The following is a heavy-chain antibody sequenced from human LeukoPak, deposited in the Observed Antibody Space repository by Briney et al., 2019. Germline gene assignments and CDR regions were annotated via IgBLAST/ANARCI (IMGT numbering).Heavy chain of an antibody. CDR2: ISGPGGST. Sequence: PGGSLRLSCAASGFAFSSYAMTWVRQAPRKGLEWVSGISGPGGSTYYADSVKGRFTISRDNSRNRLFLQMNSLRGDDTAAYFCAKDSRYSATRPTFDFWGQGTLVTVSS. CDR1: GFAFSSYA. D-gene: IGHD3-9*01. J-gene: IGHJ4*02. CDR3: AKDSRYSATRPTFDF. V-gene: IGHV3-23*01.